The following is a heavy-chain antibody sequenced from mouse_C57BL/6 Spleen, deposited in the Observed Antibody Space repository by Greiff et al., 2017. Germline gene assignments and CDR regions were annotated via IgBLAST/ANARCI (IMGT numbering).Heavy chain of an antibody. CDR2: LYPRDGST. CDR3: ARYQLDY. Sequence: VQLQQSDADLVTPGASVSISCTVSGYTFTDPTFLWLKQRPEQGLVWIGHLYPRDGSTKYKEKFKGKATLTADKSSSTAYMQLNSLTSEDSASDVCARYQLDYWGQGTTLTVSS. V-gene: IGHV1-78*01. CDR1: GYTFTDPT. J-gene: IGHJ2*01.